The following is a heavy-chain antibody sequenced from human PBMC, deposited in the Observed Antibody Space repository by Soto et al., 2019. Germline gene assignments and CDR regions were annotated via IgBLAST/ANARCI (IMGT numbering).Heavy chain of an antibody. V-gene: IGHV3-30*04. CDR3: ARVAVMNTAMIHYYYGMDV. D-gene: IGHD5-18*01. Sequence: AGGSLRLSCAASGFSFTTYPMHWVRQAPGKGLEWVAVISADGRSNHFADSVKGRFTISRDNSKNTLSLQMNSLRAEDTAVYYCARVAVMNTAMIHYYYGMDVWGQGTTVTVSS. J-gene: IGHJ6*02. CDR1: GFSFTTYP. CDR2: ISADGRSN.